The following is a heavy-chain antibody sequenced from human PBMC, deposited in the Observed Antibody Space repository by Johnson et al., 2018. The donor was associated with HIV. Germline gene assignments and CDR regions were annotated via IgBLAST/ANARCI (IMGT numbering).Heavy chain of an antibody. CDR3: ARPSVVTTLTTTPWAFDI. V-gene: IGHV3-30*04. J-gene: IGHJ3*02. Sequence: QVQLVESGGGVVQPGRSLRLSCAASGFTFSSSAMHWVRQAPGKGLEWVALISYDGTNKYYADSVKDRFTISRDNSKGMLYLKMNSLRAEDTAVYYCARPSVVTTLTTTPWAFDIWGQGTMVTVSS. CDR2: ISYDGTNK. D-gene: IGHD4-17*01. CDR1: GFTFSSSA.